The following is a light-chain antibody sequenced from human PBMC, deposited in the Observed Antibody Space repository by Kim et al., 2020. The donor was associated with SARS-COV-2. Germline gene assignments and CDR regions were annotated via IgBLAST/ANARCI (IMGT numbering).Light chain of an antibody. Sequence: SSELTQDPVVSVDLGQTVRITCQGDSLRSYYATWYQQKPRQAPVLVIYGRNNRPSGIPDRFSGSASGNTASLTISGTQAEDEADFYCQSRDSGGRVMFGGGTKLTVL. CDR2: GRN. CDR3: QSRDSGGRVM. CDR1: SLRSYY. J-gene: IGLJ3*02. V-gene: IGLV3-19*01.